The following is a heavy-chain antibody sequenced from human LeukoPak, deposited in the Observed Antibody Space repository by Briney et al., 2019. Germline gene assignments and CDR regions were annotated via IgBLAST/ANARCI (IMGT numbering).Heavy chain of an antibody. D-gene: IGHD5-12*01. CDR1: GFTFSSYS. CDR2: ISSSSSYI. V-gene: IGHV3-21*01. J-gene: IGHJ4*02. Sequence: GGSLRLSCAASGFTFSSYSMNWVRQAPGKGLEWVSSISSSSSYIYYADSVKGRFTISRDNAKNSLYLQMNSLRAEDTAVYYRARDIVATPAASFDYWGQGTLVTVSS. CDR3: ARDIVATPAASFDY.